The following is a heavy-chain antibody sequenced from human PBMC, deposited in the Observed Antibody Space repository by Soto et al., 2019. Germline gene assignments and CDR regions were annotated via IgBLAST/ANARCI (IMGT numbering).Heavy chain of an antibody. Sequence: ASVKVSCKASGYTFTGYYMHWVRQAPGQGLEWMGWINPNSGGTNYAQKFQGWVTMTRDTSISTAYMELSRLRSDDTAVYYCARDPSNGDYEGWLYYFDYWGQGTLVTVSS. V-gene: IGHV1-2*04. J-gene: IGHJ4*02. CDR2: INPNSGGT. CDR3: ARDPSNGDYEGWLYYFDY. D-gene: IGHD4-17*01. CDR1: GYTFTGYY.